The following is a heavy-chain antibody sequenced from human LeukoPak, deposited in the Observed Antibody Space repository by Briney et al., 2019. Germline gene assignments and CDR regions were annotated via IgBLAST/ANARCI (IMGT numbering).Heavy chain of an antibody. D-gene: IGHD3-16*01. CDR3: ASGMITFGGVREY. J-gene: IGHJ4*02. V-gene: IGHV4-31*03. CDR1: GGSISSGGYY. Sequence: SSQTLSLTCTVSGGSISSGGYYWSWIRQHPGKGLEWIGYIYYSGSTYYNPSLKSRVTISVDTSKNQFSLKLSSVTAADTAVYYCASGMITFGGVREYWGQGTLVTVSS. CDR2: IYYSGST.